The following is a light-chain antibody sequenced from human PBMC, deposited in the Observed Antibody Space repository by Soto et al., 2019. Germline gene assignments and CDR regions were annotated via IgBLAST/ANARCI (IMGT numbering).Light chain of an antibody. CDR3: HQYNSYHT. Sequence: DIQMTQSPSSLSAFVGDRVTRTCRASQSVNSWLAWYQQRPGKAPKLLIYDASTLESGVPSRFSGSGSGTEFTLTISSLQPDDFATYYCHQYNSYHTFGQGTKVDIK. J-gene: IGKJ1*01. CDR2: DAS. V-gene: IGKV1-5*01. CDR1: QSVNSW.